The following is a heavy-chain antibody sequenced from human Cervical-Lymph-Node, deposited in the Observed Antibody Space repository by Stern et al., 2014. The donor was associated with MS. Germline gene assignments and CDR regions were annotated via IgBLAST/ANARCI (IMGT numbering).Heavy chain of an antibody. CDR1: GITFSHSA. D-gene: IGHD5-18*01. J-gene: IGHJ5*02. Sequence: QMQLVQSGPEVKKPGTSVKVSCKASGITFSHSAVQWLRQARGQSLEWIGGVAVLNGDTNYAQSFQERVTITRDMSTSTVYMELRSLRSEDTAVYYCASERYTYYDDQRPPGGFGPWGQGTLVTVSS. CDR3: ASERYTYYDDQRPPGGFGP. V-gene: IGHV1-58*01. CDR2: VAVLNGDT.